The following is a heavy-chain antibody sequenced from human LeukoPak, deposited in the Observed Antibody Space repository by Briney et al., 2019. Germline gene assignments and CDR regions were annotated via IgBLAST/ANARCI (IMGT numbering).Heavy chain of an antibody. CDR2: ISGSGGST. V-gene: IGHV3-23*01. D-gene: IGHD3-22*01. CDR3: ARYRTMTLGPYAFDI. Sequence: GGSLRLSCAASGFTFSSYAMSWVRQAPGKGLEWVSAISGSGGSTYYADSVKGRFTISRDNSKNTLYLQMNSLRAEDTAVYYCARYRTMTLGPYAFDIWGQGTMVTVSS. J-gene: IGHJ3*02. CDR1: GFTFSSYA.